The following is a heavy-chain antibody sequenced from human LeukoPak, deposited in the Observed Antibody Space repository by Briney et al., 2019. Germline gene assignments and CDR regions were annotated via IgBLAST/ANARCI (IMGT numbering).Heavy chain of an antibody. CDR3: ARDRIVGASDGDFDY. J-gene: IGHJ4*02. V-gene: IGHV1-2*02. CDR1: GYTFTGYY. Sequence: ASVTVSCKASGYTFTGYYMHWVRQAPGQGLEWMGWINPNSGGTNYAQKFQGRVTMTRDTSISTAYMELSRLRSDDTAVYYCARDRIVGASDGDFDYWGQGTLVTVSS. D-gene: IGHD1-26*01. CDR2: INPNSGGT.